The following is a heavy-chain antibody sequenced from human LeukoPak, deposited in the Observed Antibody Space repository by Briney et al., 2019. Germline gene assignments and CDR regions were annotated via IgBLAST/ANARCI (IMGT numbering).Heavy chain of an antibody. D-gene: IGHD4-17*01. Sequence: GGSLRLSCAATGFSFSDYYMNWFRQVPGKGLEWISYISNSGGAMFYADSVKGRFTISRDNAKNSLYLQMNSLRAEDTAVYYCARARTYGDYDYWGQGTLVTVSS. CDR3: ARARTYGDYDY. CDR1: GFSFSDYY. J-gene: IGHJ4*02. V-gene: IGHV3-11*04. CDR2: ISNSGGAM.